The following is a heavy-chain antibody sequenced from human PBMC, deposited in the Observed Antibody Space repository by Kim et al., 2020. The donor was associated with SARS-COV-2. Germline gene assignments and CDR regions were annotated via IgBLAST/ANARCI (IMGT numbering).Heavy chain of an antibody. V-gene: IGHV3-66*01. CDR3: AREVSSSWSSFDY. Sequence: YAASLKGRFTISRDNSKNTLYLQMNSLRAEDTAVYYCAREVSSSWSSFDYWGQGTLVTVSS. J-gene: IGHJ4*02. D-gene: IGHD6-13*01.